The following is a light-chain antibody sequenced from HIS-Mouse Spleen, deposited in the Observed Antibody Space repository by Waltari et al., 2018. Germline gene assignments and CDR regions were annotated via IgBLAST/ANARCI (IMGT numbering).Light chain of an antibody. CDR1: GPNIGGNP. CDR3: AAWDDSLNGYV. J-gene: IGLJ1*01. Sequence: QSVLTQPPSASGTPGHTVTLSGSGSGPNIGGNPGNWNQQLPGTAPKLPNYSTQQRPSGVPDRFSGSKSGTSASLAISGIQYADEADYYCAAWDDSLNGYVFGAGTKVTVL. V-gene: IGLV1-44*01. CDR2: STQ.